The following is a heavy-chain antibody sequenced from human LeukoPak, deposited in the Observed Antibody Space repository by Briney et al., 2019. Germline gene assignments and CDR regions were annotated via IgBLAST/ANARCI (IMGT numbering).Heavy chain of an antibody. CDR3: ARRSILGANWFDP. Sequence: SQTLSLTCTVSGRSISSGSYYWSWIRQPAGKGLEWIGRIYTSGSTNYNPSLKSRVTISVDTSKNQFSLKLSSVTAADTAVYYCARRSILGANWFDPWGQGTLVTVSS. D-gene: IGHD3-3*01. CDR1: GRSISSGSYY. V-gene: IGHV4-61*02. J-gene: IGHJ5*02. CDR2: IYTSGST.